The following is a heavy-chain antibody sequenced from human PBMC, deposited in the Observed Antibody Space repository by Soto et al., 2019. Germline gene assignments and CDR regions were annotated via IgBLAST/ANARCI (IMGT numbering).Heavy chain of an antibody. CDR2: ISYDGSNK. D-gene: IGHD3-22*01. V-gene: IGHV3-30-3*01. CDR1: GFTFSSYA. CDR3: ARDSYYYDSSGYSWFDP. J-gene: IGHJ5*02. Sequence: SLRLSCAASGFTFSSYAMHWVRQAPGKGLEWVAVISYDGSNKYYADSVKGRFTISRDNSKNTLYLQMNSLRAEDTAVYYCARDSYYYDSSGYSWFDPWGQGTLVTVSS.